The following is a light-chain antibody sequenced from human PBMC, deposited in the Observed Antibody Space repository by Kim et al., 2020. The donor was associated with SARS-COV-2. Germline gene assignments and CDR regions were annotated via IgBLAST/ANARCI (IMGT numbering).Light chain of an antibody. V-gene: IGLV1-40*01. CDR3: QSYDSSLRGSV. CDR2: DNN. J-gene: IGLJ1*01. CDR1: SSNIGAGYD. Sequence: RVTISCTGSSSNIGAGYDVHWYQQLPGTAPKLLIYDNNKRPSGVPDRFSGSKSGTSASLAITGLQAEDEADYYCQSYDSSLRGSVFGVGTKVTVL.